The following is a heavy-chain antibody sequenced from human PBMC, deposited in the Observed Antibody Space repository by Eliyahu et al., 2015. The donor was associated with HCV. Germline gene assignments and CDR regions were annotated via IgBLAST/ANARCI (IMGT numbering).Heavy chain of an antibody. Sequence: EVQLLESGGGLVQPGGSLRLSCAASGFTFSSYAMSWVRQAPGKGLEWVSAISGSGGSTYYADSVKGRFTISRDNSKNTLYLQMNSLRAEDTAVYYCAKPASRGYEGWYYYYGMDVWGQGTTVTVSS. V-gene: IGHV3-23*01. CDR1: GFTFSSYA. J-gene: IGHJ6*02. CDR3: AKPASRGYEGWYYYYGMDV. CDR2: ISGSGGST. D-gene: IGHD5-12*01.